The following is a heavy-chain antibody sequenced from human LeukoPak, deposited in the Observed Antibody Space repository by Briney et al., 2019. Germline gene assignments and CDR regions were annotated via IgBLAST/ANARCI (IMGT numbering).Heavy chain of an antibody. J-gene: IGHJ4*02. D-gene: IGHD4-17*01. Sequence: ASVKVSCKASGYTFTSYYMHWVRQAPGQGLEWMGIINPSGGSTSYAQQFKGRVTMTRDTSTGTVYMELSSLRSEDTAVYYCARVRAEGTVTTYYFDYWGQGTLVTVSS. CDR1: GYTFTSYY. CDR2: INPSGGST. CDR3: ARVRAEGTVTTYYFDY. V-gene: IGHV1-46*01.